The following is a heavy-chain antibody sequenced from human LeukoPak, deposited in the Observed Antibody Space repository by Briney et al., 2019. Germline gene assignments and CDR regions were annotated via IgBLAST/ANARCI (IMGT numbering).Heavy chain of an antibody. D-gene: IGHD3-9*01. Sequence: GGSLRLSCKASGFTFSSYWMSWVRQAPGKGLEWVANIKTDGSEKYYVDSVKGRFTISRDNAKDSLYLQMNSLRAEDTAVYYCARDYTGFFPWGQGTLVIVSS. V-gene: IGHV3-7*03. CDR2: IKTDGSEK. J-gene: IGHJ5*02. CDR3: ARDYTGFFP. CDR1: GFTFSSYW.